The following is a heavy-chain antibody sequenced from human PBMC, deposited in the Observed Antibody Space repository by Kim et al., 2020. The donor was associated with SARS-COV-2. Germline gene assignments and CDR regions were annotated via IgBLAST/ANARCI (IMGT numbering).Heavy chain of an antibody. D-gene: IGHD6-6*01. J-gene: IGHJ4*02. Sequence: GGSLRLSCAASGFTFSSYVIHWVRQAPGKGLERVASLWYDGIHKYYADSVKGRFTLSRDNSKNTVYLQMDSLRVEDTAVYFCARGGDGSSPRGGFDYWGQGTLVTVSS. V-gene: IGHV3-33*08. CDR2: LWYDGIHK. CDR1: GFTFSSYV. CDR3: ARGGDGSSPRGGFDY.